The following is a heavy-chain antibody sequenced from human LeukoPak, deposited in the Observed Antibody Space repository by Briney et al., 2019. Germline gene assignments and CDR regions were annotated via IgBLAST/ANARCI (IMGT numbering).Heavy chain of an antibody. CDR2: INQGGSET. CDR1: GFTFSSHW. Sequence: GGSLRLPCAASGFTFSSHWMSWVRQAPGKGLEWVANINQGGSETYYVDSVKGRFTISRDNAKNSLYLQMNSLRVEDTAVYHCAKVDSFNSGWLDYWGQGTLVTVSS. V-gene: IGHV3-7*04. D-gene: IGHD5-12*01. CDR3: AKVDSFNSGWLDY. J-gene: IGHJ4*02.